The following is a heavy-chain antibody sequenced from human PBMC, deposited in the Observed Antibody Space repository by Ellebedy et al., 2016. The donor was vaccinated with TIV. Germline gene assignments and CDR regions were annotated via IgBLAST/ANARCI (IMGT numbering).Heavy chain of an antibody. Sequence: GESLKISXAASGFTFSFYWMGWVRQAPGKGLEWAANIKQDGSEKHYADSVKGRFTISRDNAKNSLYLQMNSLGAEDTAVYFCARGRYYCSSTSCYAPSWFDPWGQGTLVTVSS. V-gene: IGHV3-7*01. D-gene: IGHD2-2*01. CDR3: ARGRYYCSSTSCYAPSWFDP. CDR2: IKQDGSEK. J-gene: IGHJ5*02. CDR1: GFTFSFYW.